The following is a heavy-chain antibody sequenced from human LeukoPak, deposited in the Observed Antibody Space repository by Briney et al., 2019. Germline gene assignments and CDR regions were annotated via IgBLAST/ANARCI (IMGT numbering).Heavy chain of an antibody. D-gene: IGHD2/OR15-2a*01. J-gene: IGHJ6*02. CDR3: ARIVLTPPYGMDV. V-gene: IGHV3-21*01. Sequence: GGSLRLSCVASRFTFCSYSMTWVRRAPGTGLEWVSSISFGGGHIFYTDSVKGRFTIFRDDSKNSLYLEMNSLRAEDTAVYFCARIVLTPPYGMDVWGQGTTVTVSS. CDR2: ISFGGGHI. CDR1: RFTFCSYS.